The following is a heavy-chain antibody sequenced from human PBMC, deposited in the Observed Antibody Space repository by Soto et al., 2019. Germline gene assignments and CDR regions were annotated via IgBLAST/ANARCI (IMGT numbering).Heavy chain of an antibody. J-gene: IGHJ6*02. V-gene: IGHV1-69*12. Sequence: QVQLVQSGGEVKKPGSSVKVSWKASGGAFSDYDFSWVRLAPGQGLEWLGGIMPIFRAPDYAQKFQGRVTITADEFTRTAYMEMNSLRSEDTAVYYCASWLKGPDIGNYYYGMDVWGQGTTVTVS. CDR2: IMPIFRAP. CDR1: GGAFSDYD. CDR3: ASWLKGPDIGNYYYGMDV. D-gene: IGHD2-15*01.